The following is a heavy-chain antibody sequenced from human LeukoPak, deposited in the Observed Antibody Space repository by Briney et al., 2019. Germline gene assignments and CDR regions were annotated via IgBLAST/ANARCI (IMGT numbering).Heavy chain of an antibody. CDR3: ARVLRYFDWLAFDY. CDR1: GGSISSYY. V-gene: IGHV4-59*01. CDR2: INYSGST. Sequence: SETLSLTCTVSGGSISSYYWSWIRQPPGKGLEWIGYINYSGSTNYNPSLKSRVTISVDTSNNQFSLKLSSVTAADTAVYYCARVLRYFDWLAFDYWGQGTLVTVSS. J-gene: IGHJ4*02. D-gene: IGHD3-9*01.